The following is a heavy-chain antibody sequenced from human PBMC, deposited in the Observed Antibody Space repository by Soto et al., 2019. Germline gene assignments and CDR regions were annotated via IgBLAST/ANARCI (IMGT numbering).Heavy chain of an antibody. D-gene: IGHD5-12*01. CDR2: IIPKLGSA. CDR1: GGGNLRDYR. CDR3: ARGSGGYNFGAVY. J-gene: IGHJ4*02. Sequence: QVQLVQSGAEVKKPGSSVQVSCKASGGGNLRDYRTTWVRQAPGQGLEWMGGIIPKLGSANYAQNFQGRVIITADESTSTVYMELRSLRSEDTAVYYCARGSGGYNFGAVYWGQGTPVTVSS. V-gene: IGHV1-69*01.